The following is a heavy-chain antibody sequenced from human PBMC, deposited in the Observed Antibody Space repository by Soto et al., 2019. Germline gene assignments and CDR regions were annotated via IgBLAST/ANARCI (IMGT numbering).Heavy chain of an antibody. CDR2: INHSGST. Sequence: SETLSLTCAVYGGSFGGYYWSSIRQPPGKGLEWIGEINHSGSTNYNPYLKSRVTISVDPSKNQFSLKLSSVTAADTAVYYCALYSSGWYFGMDVWGQGTTVTVSS. CDR3: ALYSSGWYFGMDV. D-gene: IGHD6-19*01. J-gene: IGHJ6*02. CDR1: GGSFGGYY. V-gene: IGHV4-34*01.